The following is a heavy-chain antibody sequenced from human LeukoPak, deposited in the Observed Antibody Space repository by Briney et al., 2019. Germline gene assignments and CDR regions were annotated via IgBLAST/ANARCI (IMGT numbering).Heavy chain of an antibody. V-gene: IGHV4-59*01. Sequence: SETLSLTCTVSGGSISGYYWSWVRQPPGKGLEWIGYIYNSESTNYNPSLKSRVTISVDTSKKYFSLKLISVTAADTAVYYCARERREQLLPPYTRLVNYLDYWGQGTLVTVSS. J-gene: IGHJ4*02. CDR1: GGSISGYY. D-gene: IGHD2-15*01. CDR3: ARERREQLLPPYTRLVNYLDY. CDR2: IYNSEST.